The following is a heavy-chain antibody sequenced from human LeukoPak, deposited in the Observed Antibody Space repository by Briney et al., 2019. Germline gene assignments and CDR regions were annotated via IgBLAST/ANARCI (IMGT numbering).Heavy chain of an antibody. D-gene: IGHD1-26*01. Sequence: GEPLKISCKGSGYSFTTYWIGWVRQMPGKGLEWMGIIHPGDSDPRYSPSFEGQVTISVDKSISTAYLQWNSLEASDTAMYYCARHEQTTLSSYFAPWGQGTLVTVSS. CDR3: ARHEQTTLSSYFAP. V-gene: IGHV5-51*01. CDR1: GYSFTTYW. J-gene: IGHJ5*02. CDR2: IHPGDSDP.